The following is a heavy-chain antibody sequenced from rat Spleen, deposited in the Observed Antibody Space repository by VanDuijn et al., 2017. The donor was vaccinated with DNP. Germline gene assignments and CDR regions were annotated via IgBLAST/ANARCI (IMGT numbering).Heavy chain of an antibody. J-gene: IGHJ2*01. Sequence: QVQLKESGPGLVQPSETLSLTCTVSGFSLTSFGVSWLRQPPGKGLEWMGGIWSDGNTDYNSVLKSRLSISRDTSKSQVFLKMNSLQTEDTGMYFCVRGSAFFDYWGQGVMVTVSS. V-gene: IGHV2-70*01. CDR1: GFSLTSFG. D-gene: IGHD3-2*01. CDR3: VRGSAFFDY. CDR2: IWSDGNT.